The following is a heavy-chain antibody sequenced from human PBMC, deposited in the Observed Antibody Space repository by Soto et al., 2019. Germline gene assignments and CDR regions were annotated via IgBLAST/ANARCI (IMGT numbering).Heavy chain of an antibody. J-gene: IGHJ6*02. V-gene: IGHV1-69*13. CDR1: GGTFSSYA. CDR3: ARGMVKVNYYYYGMDV. Sequence: SVKVSCKASGGTFSSYAISWVRQAPGQGLEWMGGSIPIFGKANYAQKFQGRVTITADESTSTAYMELSSLRSEDTAVYYCARGMVKVNYYYYGMDVWGQGTTVTVSS. D-gene: IGHD5-18*01. CDR2: SIPIFGKA.